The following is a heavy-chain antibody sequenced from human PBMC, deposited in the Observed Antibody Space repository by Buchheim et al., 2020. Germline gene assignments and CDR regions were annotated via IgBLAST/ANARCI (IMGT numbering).Heavy chain of an antibody. CDR3: ARNLGGKDGY. V-gene: IGHV3-7*01. D-gene: IGHD1-26*01. CDR2: INQDGSEK. CDR1: GFTFSSYW. Sequence: EVQLVESGGGLVQPGGSLRLSCAASGFTFSSYWMHWVRQAPGKGLEGVARINQDGSEKYYVDSVKGRFTISRDNAKNYLYLQVNSLRAEDTAVYHCARNLGGKDGYWGQGTL. J-gene: IGHJ4*02.